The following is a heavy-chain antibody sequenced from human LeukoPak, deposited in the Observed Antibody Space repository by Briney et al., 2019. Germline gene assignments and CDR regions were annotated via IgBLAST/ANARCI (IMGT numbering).Heavy chain of an antibody. V-gene: IGHV3-7*01. Sequence: QPGGSLRLSYEASGFSLSSYWMSWVRLAPGKGLEWVANIKPDGSDTRQVDSVKGRFTISRDNAKNSLYLQMSGLRGEDTAVYYCARGGASSKPLDAWGQGTLVTVSS. CDR3: ARGGASSKPLDA. CDR1: GFSLSSYW. J-gene: IGHJ5*02. CDR2: IKPDGSDT. D-gene: IGHD3-10*01.